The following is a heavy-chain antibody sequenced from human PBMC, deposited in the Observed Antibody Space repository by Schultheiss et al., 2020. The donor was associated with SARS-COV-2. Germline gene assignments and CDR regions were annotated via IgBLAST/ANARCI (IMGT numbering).Heavy chain of an antibody. CDR2: ISYDGSNK. CDR3: ARDQWLRLPGS. J-gene: IGHJ5*02. Sequence: GESLKISCAASGFTFSSYAMSWVRQAPGKGLEWVAVISYDGSNKYYADSVKGRFTISRDNSKNTLYLQMNSLRAEDTAVYYCARDQWLRLPGSWGQGTLVTVSS. CDR1: GFTFSSYA. V-gene: IGHV3-30*03. D-gene: IGHD5-12*01.